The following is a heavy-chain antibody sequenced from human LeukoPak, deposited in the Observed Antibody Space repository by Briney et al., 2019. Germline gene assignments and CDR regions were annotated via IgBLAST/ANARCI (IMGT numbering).Heavy chain of an antibody. CDR2: IYYPGST. D-gene: IGHD5-12*01. CDR1: GGSIINTNYY. Sequence: KPSETLSLTCMVSGGSIINTNYYWDWIRQPPGRGLEWMGGIYYPGSTYCKPSLKSRLTISIDTSNNQFFLKLTSVTAEDTAVYYCSGHPRGYHSRFDPWGQGSLVTVSS. V-gene: IGHV4-39*01. CDR3: SGHPRGYHSRFDP. J-gene: IGHJ5*02.